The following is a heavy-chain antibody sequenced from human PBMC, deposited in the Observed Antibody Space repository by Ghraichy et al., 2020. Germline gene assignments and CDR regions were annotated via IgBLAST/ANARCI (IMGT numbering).Heavy chain of an antibody. D-gene: IGHD2-2*01. CDR2: IYYSGST. J-gene: IGHJ5*02. CDR1: GGSISSYY. Sequence: SETLSLTCTVSGGSISSYYWSWIRQPPGNGLEWIGYIYYSGSTNYNPSLKSRVTISVDTSKNQFSLKLSSVTAADTAVYYCAREECSSTSCYGGWFDPWGQGTLVTVSS. V-gene: IGHV4-59*01. CDR3: AREECSSTSCYGGWFDP.